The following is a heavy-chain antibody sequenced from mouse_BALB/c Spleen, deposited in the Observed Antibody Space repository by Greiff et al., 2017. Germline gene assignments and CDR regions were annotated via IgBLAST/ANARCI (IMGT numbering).Heavy chain of an antibody. CDR1: GYSITSDYA. CDR3: ARYYRYDWAWFAY. D-gene: IGHD2-14*01. CDR2: ISYSGST. V-gene: IGHV3-2*02. J-gene: IGHJ3*01. Sequence: EVQRVESGPGLVKPSQSLSLTCTVTGYSITSDYAWNWIRQFPGNKLEWMGYISYSGSTSYNPSLKSRISITRDTSKNQFFLQLNSVTTEDTATYYCARYYRYDWAWFAYWGQGTLVTVSA.